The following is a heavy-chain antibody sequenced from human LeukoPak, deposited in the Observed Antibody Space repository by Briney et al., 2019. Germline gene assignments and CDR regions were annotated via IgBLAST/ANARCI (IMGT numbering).Heavy chain of an antibody. J-gene: IGHJ1*01. CDR3: ARGGYYDSSGYYYGGYFHH. CDR1: GFTFSSYE. V-gene: IGHV3-48*03. D-gene: IGHD3-22*01. Sequence: GESLRLSCAASGFTFSSYEMNWVRQAPGKGLEWVSYISISGSTIYYADSVKGRFTISRDNAKNLLYVQMNSLRAEDTAVYYCARGGYYDSSGYYYGGYFHHWGQGTLVTVSS. CDR2: ISISGSTI.